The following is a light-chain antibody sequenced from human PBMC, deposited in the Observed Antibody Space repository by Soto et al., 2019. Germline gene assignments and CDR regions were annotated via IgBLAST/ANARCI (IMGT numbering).Light chain of an antibody. CDR2: DAS. Sequence: EIVLTQSPGTLSLFPGESATLSCRASQSVSSYLAWYQQKPGQAPRLLIYDASNRATGIPARFSGSGSGTDFTLTISSLEPEDFAVYYCQQRSNWITFGQGTRLEIK. V-gene: IGKV3-11*01. J-gene: IGKJ5*01. CDR1: QSVSSY. CDR3: QQRSNWIT.